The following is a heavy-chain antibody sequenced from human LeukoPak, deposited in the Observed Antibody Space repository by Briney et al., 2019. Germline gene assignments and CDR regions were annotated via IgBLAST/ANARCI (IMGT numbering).Heavy chain of an antibody. V-gene: IGHV3-7*01. CDR1: GFTFSSYW. CDR3: TRVSNYHDRSAYYDVFDI. CDR2: IKGDGSLK. Sequence: PGGSLRLSCAASGFTFSSYWMTWVRQAPGKGLEWVANIKGDGSLKYYVDSVKGRFTISRDNAKNSLYLQMNSLSAEDTAVYYCTRVSNYHDRSAYYDVFDIWGQGTMVTVSS. D-gene: IGHD3-22*01. J-gene: IGHJ3*02.